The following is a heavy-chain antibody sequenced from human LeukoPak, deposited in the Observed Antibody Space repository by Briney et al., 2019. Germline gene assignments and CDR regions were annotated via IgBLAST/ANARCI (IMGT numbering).Heavy chain of an antibody. J-gene: IGHJ4*02. Sequence: QPGGSLRLSCAASGFPFTNYAMTWVRQAPGKGLEWVSVISASGGSTYYADSVKGRFTISRDNSKNTVYLQMNSLRAEDTAVYYCARESNDGGYFDYWGQGTLVTVSS. V-gene: IGHV3-23*01. D-gene: IGHD1-1*01. CDR2: ISASGGST. CDR1: GFPFTNYA. CDR3: ARESNDGGYFDY.